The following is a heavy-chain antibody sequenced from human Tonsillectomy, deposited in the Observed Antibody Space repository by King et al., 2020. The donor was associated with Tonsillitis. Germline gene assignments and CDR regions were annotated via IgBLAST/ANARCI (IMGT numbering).Heavy chain of an antibody. CDR3: ARRGSRDWFDP. Sequence: QLQESGPGLVKPSETLSLTCTVSGGSISSSSYYWGWIRQPPGKGLEWIGSIYYSWSTYYNPSLKSRVTISVDTSKNQFSLKLSSVTAADTAVYYCARRGSRDWFDPWGQGTLVTVSS. CDR2: IYYSWST. J-gene: IGHJ5*02. V-gene: IGHV4-39*07. D-gene: IGHD3-10*01. CDR1: GGSISSSSYY.